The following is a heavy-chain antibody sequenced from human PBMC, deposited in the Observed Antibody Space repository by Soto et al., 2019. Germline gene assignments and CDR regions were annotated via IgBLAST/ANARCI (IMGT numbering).Heavy chain of an antibody. J-gene: IGHJ6*02. V-gene: IGHV1-69*13. Sequence: ASVKVSCKASGGTFSSYPINWVRQAPGQGLEWMGGIIPFFGTSNIAQKFQGRVTIIADESTSTVYMELRSLRSEDTAVYYCARVGHVTNYGMAVWGQGTTVTVSS. CDR1: GGTFSSYP. D-gene: IGHD1-26*01. CDR3: ARVGHVTNYGMAV. CDR2: IIPFFGTS.